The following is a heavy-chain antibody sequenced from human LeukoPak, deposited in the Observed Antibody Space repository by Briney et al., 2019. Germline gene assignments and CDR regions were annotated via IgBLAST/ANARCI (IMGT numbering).Heavy chain of an antibody. Sequence: GGSLRLSCAASGFTFSSYWMSWVRQAPGKGLEWVANIKQDGSEKYYVDSVKGRFTISRDNAENSLYLQMNSLRAEDTAVYYCARSPGSWYYYYYGMDVWGQGTTVTVSS. CDR1: GFTFSSYW. V-gene: IGHV3-7*01. J-gene: IGHJ6*02. CDR2: IKQDGSEK. CDR3: ARSPGSWYYYYYGMDV. D-gene: IGHD1-26*01.